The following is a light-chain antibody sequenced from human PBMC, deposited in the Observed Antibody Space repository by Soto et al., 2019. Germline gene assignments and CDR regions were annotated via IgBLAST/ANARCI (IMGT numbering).Light chain of an antibody. CDR1: QSVSSSY. CDR3: QQYGSSPSK. Sequence: EIVLTQSPGTLALSPGERATLSGRASQSVSSSYLAWYQQKPGQAPRLLIYGASSRATGIPDRFSASGSGTDFTLTISRLEPEDFPVHYCQQYGSSPSKFGQGTKVDI. J-gene: IGKJ1*01. CDR2: GAS. V-gene: IGKV3-20*01.